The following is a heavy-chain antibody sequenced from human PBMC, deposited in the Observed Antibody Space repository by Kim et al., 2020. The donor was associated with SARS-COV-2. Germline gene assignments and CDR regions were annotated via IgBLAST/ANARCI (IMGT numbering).Heavy chain of an antibody. D-gene: IGHD4-4*01. CDR1: GGTFSSYS. CDR2: IVPVFSTR. J-gene: IGHJ6*02. V-gene: IGHV1-69*13. Sequence: SVKVSCRPSGGTFSSYSFSWVRQAPGQGLEWMGGIVPVFSTRNYARRFQGRLTINAEESTSTVHMELRSLTSEDTAVYYCATAVFSNHDYYYLVDVWGQGTAVTVSS. CDR3: ATAVFSNHDYYYLVDV.